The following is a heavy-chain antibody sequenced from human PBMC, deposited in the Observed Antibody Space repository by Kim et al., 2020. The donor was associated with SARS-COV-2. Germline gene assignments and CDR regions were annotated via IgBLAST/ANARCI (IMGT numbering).Heavy chain of an antibody. Sequence: GKGRFTSSRDNSKNTLYLPMNSLRAEDTAVYYCAKRVVAAAGKKMYYFDYWGQGTLVTVSS. CDR3: AKRVVAAAGKKMYYFDY. D-gene: IGHD6-13*01. V-gene: IGHV3-23*01. J-gene: IGHJ4*02.